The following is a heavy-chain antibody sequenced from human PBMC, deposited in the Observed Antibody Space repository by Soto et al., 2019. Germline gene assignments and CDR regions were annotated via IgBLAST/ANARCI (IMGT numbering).Heavy chain of an antibody. CDR3: AKDGFEDYGLDV. V-gene: IGHV3-30*18. CDR2: ISYDGYFK. D-gene: IGHD3-3*01. CDR1: GFSFSSFA. Sequence: QVHLVESGGGVVQPGRSLRLSCAASGFSFSSFAMHWVRQTPGKGLEWVARISYDGYFKHYGDSVKGRFTISRDSSNSTVSLQMNSLRLEDTAIYYFAKDGFEDYGLDVWCQGTMVTVSS. J-gene: IGHJ6*02.